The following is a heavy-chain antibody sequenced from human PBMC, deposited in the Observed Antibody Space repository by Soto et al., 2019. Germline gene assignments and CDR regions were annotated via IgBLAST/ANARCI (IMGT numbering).Heavy chain of an antibody. D-gene: IGHD3-10*01. V-gene: IGHV1-69*01. Sequence: QVQLVQSGAEVKKPGSSVKVSCKASGGTFSSYAMSWVRQAPGQGLEWMGGIIPIFGTANYAQKFQGRVTITADESTSTAYMELSSLRSEDTAVYYCARGGGFGEFPVRYYGMDVWGQGTTVTVSS. CDR2: IIPIFGTA. CDR3: ARGGGFGEFPVRYYGMDV. CDR1: GGTFSSYA. J-gene: IGHJ6*02.